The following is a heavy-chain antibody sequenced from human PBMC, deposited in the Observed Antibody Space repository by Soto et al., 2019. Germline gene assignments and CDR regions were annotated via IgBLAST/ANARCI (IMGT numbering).Heavy chain of an antibody. V-gene: IGHV3-23*01. CDR1: GFTFSSYA. Sequence: GGSLRLSCAASGFTFSSYAMSWVRQAPGKGPEWVSGISGSGGRTYYADSVKGRFTTSRDNSNNTLYLQMNSLRAEDTALYYCAKDIDVGSLDAFDIWGQGTMVTVSS. CDR2: ISGSGGRT. J-gene: IGHJ3*02. D-gene: IGHD1-26*01. CDR3: AKDIDVGSLDAFDI.